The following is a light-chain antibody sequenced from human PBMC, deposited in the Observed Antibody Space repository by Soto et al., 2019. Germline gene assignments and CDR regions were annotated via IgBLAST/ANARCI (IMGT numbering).Light chain of an antibody. Sequence: EIVMTQSPATLSVSPGERATLSCRASQSVSSNLAWYQQKPGQAPRVLIYGASTSATGIPARFSGSGSGTEFTLTISSLQSEDFAVYYCQQYNNWPLAFGQGTKVEIK. CDR2: GAS. CDR1: QSVSSN. CDR3: QQYNNWPLA. J-gene: IGKJ1*01. V-gene: IGKV3-15*01.